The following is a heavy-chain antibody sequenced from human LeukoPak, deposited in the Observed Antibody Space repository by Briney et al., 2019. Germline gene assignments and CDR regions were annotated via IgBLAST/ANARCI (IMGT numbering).Heavy chain of an antibody. CDR3: ARGPALTVTTDYTFDY. Sequence: PSETLSLTCTVSGGSISSYYWSWIRQPPGKGLEWIGYIYYSGSTNYNPSLKSRVTISVDTSKNQFSLKLSSVTAADTAVYYCARGPALTVTTDYTFDYWGQGTLVTVSS. J-gene: IGHJ4*02. V-gene: IGHV4-59*12. CDR1: GGSISSYY. CDR2: IYYSGST. D-gene: IGHD4-17*01.